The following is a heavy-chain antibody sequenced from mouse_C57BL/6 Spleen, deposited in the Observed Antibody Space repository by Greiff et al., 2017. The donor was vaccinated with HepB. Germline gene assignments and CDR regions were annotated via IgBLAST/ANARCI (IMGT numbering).Heavy chain of an antibody. CDR2: IDPSDSET. CDR1: GYTFTSYW. Sequence: QVQLQQPGAELVRPGSSVKLSCKASGYTFTSYWMHWVKQRPIQGLEWIGNIDPSDSETHYNQKFKDKATLTVDKSSSTAYMQLSSLTSEDSAVYYCAREGGPGRGFAYWGQGTLVTVSA. V-gene: IGHV1-52*01. J-gene: IGHJ3*01. D-gene: IGHD4-1*01. CDR3: AREGGPGRGFAY.